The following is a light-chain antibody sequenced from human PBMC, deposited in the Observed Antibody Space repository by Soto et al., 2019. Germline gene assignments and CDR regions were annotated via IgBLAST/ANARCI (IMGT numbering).Light chain of an antibody. V-gene: IGKV1-17*03. Sequence: DVQMTQSPSAMSASVGDRVTITCRASQDISRFVAWFQQKPGKAPERLIYDTSTLQVGVQSRFSGGGAGTEFALAISGLQPEDFATYYCLQHSSYPYTFGQGTKLEIK. CDR1: QDISRF. J-gene: IGKJ2*01. CDR2: DTS. CDR3: LQHSSYPYT.